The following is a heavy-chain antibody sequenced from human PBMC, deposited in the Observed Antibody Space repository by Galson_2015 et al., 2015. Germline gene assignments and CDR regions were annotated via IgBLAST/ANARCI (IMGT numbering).Heavy chain of an antibody. CDR1: GFTFSSFE. CDR3: AREIGSSGWKYYFDY. V-gene: IGHV3-48*03. Sequence: SLRLSCAASGFTFSSFEMNWVRQAPGKGLEWVSHISSSGTNIYYADSVKGRFTISRDNAKNSLYLQMNSLRAEDTAVYYCAREIGSSGWKYYFDYWGQGTLVTDSS. CDR2: ISSSGTNI. J-gene: IGHJ4*02. D-gene: IGHD6-19*01.